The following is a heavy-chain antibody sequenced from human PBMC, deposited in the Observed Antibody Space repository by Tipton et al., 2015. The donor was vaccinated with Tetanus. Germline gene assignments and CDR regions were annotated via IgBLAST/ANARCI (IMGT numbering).Heavy chain of an antibody. D-gene: IGHD5-24*01. CDR2: IYYTGNT. V-gene: IGHV4-31*03. Sequence: TLSLTCNVSGGSLKSGGYYWTWIRQHPVRGLEWIGYIYYTGNTYYNPSLKSRVTISVDTAKNQFSLQLSSVTAADTAVYYCARTTRRWLHPDYWGQGTLVTVSS. CDR1: GGSLKSGGYY. CDR3: ARTTRRWLHPDY. J-gene: IGHJ4*02.